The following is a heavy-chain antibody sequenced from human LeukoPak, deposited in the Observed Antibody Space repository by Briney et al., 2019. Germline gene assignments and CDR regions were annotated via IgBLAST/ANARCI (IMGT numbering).Heavy chain of an antibody. CDR1: GFTFRTYG. D-gene: IGHD1-1*01. J-gene: IGHJ3*01. CDR2: IWYDGSKG. V-gene: IGHV3-33*01. CDR3: ARDIQAGTFDV. Sequence: GGSLRLSCAASGFTFRTYGFHWVRRAPGKGLEWVAVIWYDGSKGYYTDSVKGRFTISKDNSKNTVYLQMDSLRADDTALYYCARDIQAGTFDVWGQGTMVTVSS.